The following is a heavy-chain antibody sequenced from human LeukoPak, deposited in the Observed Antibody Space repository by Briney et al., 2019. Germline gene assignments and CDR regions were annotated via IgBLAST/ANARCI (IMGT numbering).Heavy chain of an antibody. D-gene: IGHD6-19*01. V-gene: IGHV3-23*01. J-gene: IGHJ4*02. CDR1: GFTFSAYA. Sequence: GGSLRLSCAASGFTFSAYAITWVRQAPGKGLEGVSAIRGNSERTYYADSVRGRFTISRDNSKDTVYLQISSLRVEDTAVYYCAREQSGTRGWYTVDYWGQGTLVAVSS. CDR2: IRGNSERT. CDR3: AREQSGTRGWYTVDY.